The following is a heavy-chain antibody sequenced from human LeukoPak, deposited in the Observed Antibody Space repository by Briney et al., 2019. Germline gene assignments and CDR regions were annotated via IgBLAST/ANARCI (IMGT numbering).Heavy chain of an antibody. V-gene: IGHV3-74*01. CDR1: GFTFSDYW. D-gene: IGHD2-2*01. Sequence: QAGGSLRLSCAASGFTFSDYWMHWVRQAPGKGLVWVSRIKTDGSDTSYADSVKGRFTISRDNAKNTLYLQMNSLRAEDTAVYYCARSGGGSSRFQHWGQGTLVTVSS. CDR3: ARSGGGSSRFQH. J-gene: IGHJ1*01. CDR2: IKTDGSDT.